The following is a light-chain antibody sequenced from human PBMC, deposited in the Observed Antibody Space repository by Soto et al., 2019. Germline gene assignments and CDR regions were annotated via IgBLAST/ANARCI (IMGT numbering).Light chain of an antibody. CDR3: GTWDTSLSAGV. J-gene: IGLJ2*01. CDR2: DSN. V-gene: IGLV1-51*01. Sequence: QSVLTQPPSVSAAPGQKVTISCSGSTSNIGNNYVSWYQQLPGTAPKLLIYDSNKRPSGIPDRFSGSKSDTSATLAITGLQTGDEADYYCGTWDTSLSAGVFGGGTKLTVL. CDR1: TSNIGNNY.